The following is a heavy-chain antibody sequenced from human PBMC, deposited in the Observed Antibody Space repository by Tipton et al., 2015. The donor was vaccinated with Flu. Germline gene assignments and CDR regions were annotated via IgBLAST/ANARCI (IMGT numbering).Heavy chain of an antibody. Sequence: TLPLTCTVSGGSISSYYWSWIRQPPGKGLEWIGYIYYSGSTNYNPSLKSRVTISVDTSKNQFSLKLGSVTAADTAVYYCARDRPNYYYYGMDVWGQGTTVTVSS. CDR3: ARDRPNYYYYGMDV. V-gene: IGHV4-59*01. CDR1: GGSISSYY. J-gene: IGHJ6*02. CDR2: IYYSGST.